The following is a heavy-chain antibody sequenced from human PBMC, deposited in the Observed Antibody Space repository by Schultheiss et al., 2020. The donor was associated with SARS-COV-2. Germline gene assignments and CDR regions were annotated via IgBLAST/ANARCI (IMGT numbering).Heavy chain of an antibody. CDR3: ARRWGSGLFVAFDI. D-gene: IGHD3-16*01. CDR1: GYSLTSYW. V-gene: IGHV5-51*01. J-gene: IGHJ3*02. Sequence: GGSLRLSCKGSGYSLTSYWIGWVRQMPGKGLEWMGIIYPGDSDTRYSPSFQGQVTISADKSISTAYLQWSSLKASDTDMYYCARRWGSGLFVAFDIWGQGTMVTVSS. CDR2: IYPGDSDT.